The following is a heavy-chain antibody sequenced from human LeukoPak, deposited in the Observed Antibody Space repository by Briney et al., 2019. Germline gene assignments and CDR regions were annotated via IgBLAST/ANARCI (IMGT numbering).Heavy chain of an antibody. CDR1: GGPITSASYY. Sequence: SETLSLTCTVSGGPITSASYYWGWIRQPPGKGLEWIGSIYYSGSTYYNPSLKSRVTLSVDTSKNQFSLKLSPVTAADTAVYYCARLGISAAATYYFDYWGRGTLDTVSS. V-gene: IGHV4-39*01. J-gene: IGHJ4*02. D-gene: IGHD6-13*01. CDR2: IYYSGST. CDR3: ARLGISAAATYYFDY.